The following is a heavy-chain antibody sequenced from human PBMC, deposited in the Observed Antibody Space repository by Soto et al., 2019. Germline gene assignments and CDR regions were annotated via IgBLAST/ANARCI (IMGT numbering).Heavy chain of an antibody. D-gene: IGHD6-6*01. CDR2: ISAYNGNR. J-gene: IGHJ4*02. V-gene: IGHV1-18*01. CDR1: GYTFFNYG. Sequence: ASVKVSRKASGYTFFNYGITWVRQAPGQGLEWMGWISAYNGNRNYAQKFQGRVTMTTDTSTSTAYMELRTLRSDDTAVYYCARSPIAATGSLDYWGQGTLVTVSS. CDR3: ARSPIAATGSLDY.